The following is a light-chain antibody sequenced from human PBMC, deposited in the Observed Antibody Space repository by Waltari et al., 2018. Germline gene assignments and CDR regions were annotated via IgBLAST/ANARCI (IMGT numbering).Light chain of an antibody. CDR2: KVS. CDR3: MQGIHRPWT. V-gene: IGKV2-30*01. Sequence: DVVMTQSPLSLSVTLGQPASISCRSSQSLVSSDGNTYFNWFHQRPGQSPRRLFYKVSNRDSGVPDRFSGSGSGTDFTLTISRVEAEDGGVYYCMQGIHRPWTFGQGTKVEIK. J-gene: IGKJ1*01. CDR1: QSLVSSDGNTY.